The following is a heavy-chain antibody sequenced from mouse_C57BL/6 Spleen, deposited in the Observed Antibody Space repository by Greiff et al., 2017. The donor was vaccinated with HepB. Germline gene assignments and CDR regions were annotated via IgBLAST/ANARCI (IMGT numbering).Heavy chain of an antibody. CDR2: IYPSDSET. Sequence: QVQLQQPGAELVRPGSSVKLSCKASGYTFTSYWMDWVKQRPGQGLEWIGNIYPSDSETHYNQKFKDKATLTVDKSSSTAYMQLSSLTSEDSAVYYCASGYSIPRFAYWGQGTLVTVSA. CDR3: ASGYSIPRFAY. CDR1: GYTFTSYW. J-gene: IGHJ3*01. D-gene: IGHD2-5*01. V-gene: IGHV1-61*01.